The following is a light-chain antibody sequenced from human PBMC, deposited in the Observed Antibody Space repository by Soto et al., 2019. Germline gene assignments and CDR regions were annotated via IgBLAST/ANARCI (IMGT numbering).Light chain of an antibody. Sequence: EIVMTQSPATLSVSPGERATLSCRACQSVGSDLAWYQQKPGQAPRLLIYDTSTRATGVPARFSGSRSGPEFTLTINSLQSEDFAIYYCQPYNNWPLTFGGGTKVDIK. CDR1: QSVGSD. CDR2: DTS. J-gene: IGKJ4*01. CDR3: QPYNNWPLT. V-gene: IGKV3-15*01.